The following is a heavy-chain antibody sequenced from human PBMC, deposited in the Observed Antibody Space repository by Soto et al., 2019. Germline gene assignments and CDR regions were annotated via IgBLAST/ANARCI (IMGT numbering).Heavy chain of an antibody. CDR3: SRDKDRQQLVGDYYYGIDV. CDR2: ISPIFPTP. J-gene: IGHJ6*01. D-gene: IGHD3-3*02. V-gene: IGHV1-69*13. Sequence: SVKLSCKASGFTFGISAISWVRQPPRQGIKSIGVISPIFPTPGYAQKFQGRVTSTADESTTTAYMELTSLRSEDTAVYYCSRDKDRQQLVGDYYYGIDVWGQGTTVTVSS. CDR1: GFTFGISA.